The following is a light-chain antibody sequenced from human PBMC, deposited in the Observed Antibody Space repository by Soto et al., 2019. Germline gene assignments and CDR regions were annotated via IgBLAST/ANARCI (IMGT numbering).Light chain of an antibody. CDR3: VLYMGRGISV. J-gene: IGLJ3*02. CDR1: SGSVSTSYY. Sequence: QTVVTQEPAFSVSPGRTVTLTCGLRSGSVSTSYYPSWYQQTPGQAPRTLIYNTNTRSSGVPDRFSGSILGNKAALTITGAQAEDESYYYCVLYMGRGISVFGGGTKLTVL. CDR2: NTN. V-gene: IGLV8-61*01.